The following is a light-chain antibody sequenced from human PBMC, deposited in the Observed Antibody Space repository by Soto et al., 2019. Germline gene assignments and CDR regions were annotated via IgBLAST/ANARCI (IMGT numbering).Light chain of an antibody. Sequence: DIQMTQSPSTLSASVGDRVTITCRASQSISSWLVWYQQKPGKAPKLLIYKASSLESGVPSRFSGSGSGTEFTLTISSLQPDDFATYYCQQYNSLETFGQGTKVEIK. CDR1: QSISSW. CDR3: QQYNSLET. CDR2: KAS. V-gene: IGKV1-5*03. J-gene: IGKJ1*01.